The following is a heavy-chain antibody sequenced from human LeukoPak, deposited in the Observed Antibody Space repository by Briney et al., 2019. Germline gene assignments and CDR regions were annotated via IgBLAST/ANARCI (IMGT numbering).Heavy chain of an antibody. D-gene: IGHD1-26*01. Sequence: GGSLRLSCAASGFTVSSNYMSWVRQAPGKGLEWVSVIYTGGSTYYADSVKGRFTISRDNSKNTLYLQMNSLRAEDTAVYYCASRIVGAPTTFDSWGQGTLVTVSS. CDR2: IYTGGST. V-gene: IGHV3-66*01. CDR3: ASRIVGAPTTFDS. J-gene: IGHJ4*02. CDR1: GFTVSSNY.